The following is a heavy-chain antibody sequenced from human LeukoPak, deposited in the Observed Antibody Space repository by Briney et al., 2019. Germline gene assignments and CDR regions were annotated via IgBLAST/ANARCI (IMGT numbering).Heavy chain of an antibody. V-gene: IGHV1-46*01. CDR1: GYTFTSYY. CDR3: ARTPGYGGYGFFDY. CDR2: INPSDGST. Sequence: ASVKVSCKASGYTFTSYYMHWVRQAPGQGLEWMGLINPSDGSTTYAQKFQGRVTMTRDTSPSTVYMELSSLTSEDTAVYYCARTPGYGGYGFFDYWGQGTLVTVSS. J-gene: IGHJ4*02. D-gene: IGHD5-12*01.